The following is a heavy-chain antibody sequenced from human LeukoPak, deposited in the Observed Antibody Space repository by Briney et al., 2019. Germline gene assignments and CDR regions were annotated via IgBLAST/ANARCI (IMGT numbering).Heavy chain of an antibody. CDR3: ARERSSSSYNWFDP. CDR1: GFTFSSYG. V-gene: IGHV3-30*02. J-gene: IGHJ5*02. CDR2: IRYDGSNK. Sequence: GGSLRLSCAASGFTFSSYGMHWVRQAPGKGLEWVAFIRYDGSNKYYADSVKGRFTISRDNSKNTLYLQMNSLRAEDTAVYYCARERSSSSYNWFDPWGQGTLVTVSS. D-gene: IGHD6-6*01.